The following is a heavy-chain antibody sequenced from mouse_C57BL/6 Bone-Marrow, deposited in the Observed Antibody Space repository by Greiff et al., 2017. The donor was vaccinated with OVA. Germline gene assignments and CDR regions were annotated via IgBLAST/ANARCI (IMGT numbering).Heavy chain of an antibody. D-gene: IGHD1-1*01. J-gene: IGHJ2*01. CDR2: INPYNGGT. CDR3: ASGPSYYYGRNYFDY. V-gene: IGHV1-19*01. Sequence: VQLQQSGPVLVKPGASVKMSCKASGYTFTDYYMNWVKQSHGKSLEWIGVINPYNGGTSYNQKFKGKATLTVDKSSSTAYMELNSLTSEDSAVYYCASGPSYYYGRNYFDYWGQGTTLTVSS. CDR1: GYTFTDYY.